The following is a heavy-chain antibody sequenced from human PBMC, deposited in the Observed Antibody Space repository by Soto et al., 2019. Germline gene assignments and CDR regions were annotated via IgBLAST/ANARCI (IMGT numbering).Heavy chain of an antibody. V-gene: IGHV2-70*01. Sequence: ESGPTLVNPTQTLTLTCSFSGFSLTTHGVCVSWIRQPPGKALEWLALIDLDDGKYYNTSLKTRLTISKDTPKNQVVLTMANVDPLDTATYFCARMRISERVHHQFYSGMDGWGQGTAVTVSS. J-gene: IGHJ6*02. CDR1: GFSLTTHGVC. CDR3: ARMRISERVHHQFYSGMDG. CDR2: IDLDDGK. D-gene: IGHD4-4*01.